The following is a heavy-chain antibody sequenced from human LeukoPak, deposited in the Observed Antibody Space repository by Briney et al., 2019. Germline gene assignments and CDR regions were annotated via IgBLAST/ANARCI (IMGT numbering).Heavy chain of an antibody. Sequence: GASVKVSCKASGYTFTSYGISWVRQAPGQGLEWMGWISGYNGNTNNAQKLQGRVTMTTDTSTSTAYMELRSLRSDDTAVYYCATSTRSIAARPDFDYWGQGTLVTVSS. J-gene: IGHJ4*02. V-gene: IGHV1-18*01. CDR3: ATSTRSIAARPDFDY. CDR1: GYTFTSYG. D-gene: IGHD6-6*01. CDR2: ISGYNGNT.